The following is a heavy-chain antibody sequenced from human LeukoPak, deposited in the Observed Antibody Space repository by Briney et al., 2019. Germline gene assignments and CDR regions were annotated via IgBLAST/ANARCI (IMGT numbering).Heavy chain of an antibody. CDR1: GYTFTSYY. D-gene: IGHD3-10*01. CDR3: ARDATMVRGVIITSWFDP. V-gene: IGHV1-46*01. CDR2: INPSGGST. J-gene: IGHJ5*02. Sequence: ASVKVSCKASGYTFTSYYMHWVRQAPGQGLEWMGIINPSGGSTSYAQKFQGRVTMTRDTSISTAYMELSRLRSDDTAVYYCARDATMVRGVIITSWFDPWGQGTLVTVSS.